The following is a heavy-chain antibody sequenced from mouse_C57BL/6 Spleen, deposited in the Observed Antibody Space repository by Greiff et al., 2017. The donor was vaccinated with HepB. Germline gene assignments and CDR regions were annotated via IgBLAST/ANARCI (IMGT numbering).Heavy chain of an antibody. Sequence: EVKLVESGGGLVKPGGSLKLSCAASGFTFSDYGMHWVRQAPEKGLEWVAYISSGSSTIYYADTVKGRFTISRDNAKNTLFLQMTSLRSEDTAMYYCAKITTVVATPHAMDYWGQGTSVTVSS. CDR3: AKITTVVATPHAMDY. J-gene: IGHJ4*01. D-gene: IGHD1-1*01. V-gene: IGHV5-17*01. CDR1: GFTFSDYG. CDR2: ISSGSSTI.